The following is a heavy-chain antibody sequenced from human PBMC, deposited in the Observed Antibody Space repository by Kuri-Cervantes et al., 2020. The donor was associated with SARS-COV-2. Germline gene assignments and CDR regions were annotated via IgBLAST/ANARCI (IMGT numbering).Heavy chain of an antibody. D-gene: IGHD2-15*01. V-gene: IGHV3-21*01. CDR1: GFTFSSYS. Sequence: GESLKISCAASGFTFSSYSMNWVRQAPGKGLEWVSSISSSSSYIYYADSVKGRFTISRDNAKNSLYLQMNSLRAEDTAVYYCARGGEDIVVVVAATPYNWFDPWGHGTQV. CDR3: ARGGEDIVVVVAATPYNWFDP. J-gene: IGHJ5*02. CDR2: ISSSSSYI.